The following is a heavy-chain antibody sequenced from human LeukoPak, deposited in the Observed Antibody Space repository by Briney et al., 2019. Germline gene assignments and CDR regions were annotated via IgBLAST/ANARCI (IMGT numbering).Heavy chain of an antibody. CDR2: INGEASNT. CDR1: GLTLSGYW. CDR3: ARARGNTYGYFEY. V-gene: IGHV3-74*01. Sequence: PGGSVRLSCAASGLTLSGYWMHWVRQAPGEGLAWVSRINGEASNTIYADSVTGRFTISRDNAKSTLYLQMNSLRVEDTAVYYCARARGNTYGYFEYWGQGTLVTVSS. J-gene: IGHJ4*02. D-gene: IGHD5-18*01.